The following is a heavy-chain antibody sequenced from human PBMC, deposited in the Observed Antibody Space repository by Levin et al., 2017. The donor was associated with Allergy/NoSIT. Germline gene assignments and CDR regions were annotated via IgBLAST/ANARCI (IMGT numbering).Heavy chain of an antibody. V-gene: IGHV3-23*01. Sequence: LSLTCAASGFSARTRGITWVRQAPGKGLEWVSGISGGSGTTHYADSMKGRFTVSSDDSNNTVHLHMNSLRAEDTARYYCARWNGYGDAWGQGILVIVSS. CDR2: ISGGSGTT. CDR3: ARWNGYGDA. D-gene: IGHD1-1*01. J-gene: IGHJ5*02. CDR1: GFSARTRG.